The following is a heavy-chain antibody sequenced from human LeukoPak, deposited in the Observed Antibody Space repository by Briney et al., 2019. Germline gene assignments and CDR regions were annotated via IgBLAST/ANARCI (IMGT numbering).Heavy chain of an antibody. CDR2: TIPIFGTA. V-gene: IGHV1-69*13. Sequence: SVKVSCKASGGTFSSYAISWVRQAPGQGLEWMGGTIPIFGTANYAQKFQGRVTITADESTSTAYMELSSLRSEDTAVYYCARGIAVAGHYYYYGMDVWGQGTTVTVSS. D-gene: IGHD6-19*01. CDR1: GGTFSSYA. J-gene: IGHJ6*02. CDR3: ARGIAVAGHYYYYGMDV.